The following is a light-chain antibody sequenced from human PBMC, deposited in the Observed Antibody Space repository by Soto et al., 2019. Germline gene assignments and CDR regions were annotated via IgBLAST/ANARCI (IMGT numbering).Light chain of an antibody. CDR1: QSISSS. CDR2: DAS. CDR3: QQHSDWPLT. Sequence: EIVLIQSPATLSLSPGERATLSCRASQSISSSLAWYQQNPGQAPRLLIFDASNRATGIPVRFSGSGSGTDFTLTISSLEPDDFTVYYCQQHSDWPLTFGGGTRVEI. J-gene: IGKJ4*01. V-gene: IGKV3-11*01.